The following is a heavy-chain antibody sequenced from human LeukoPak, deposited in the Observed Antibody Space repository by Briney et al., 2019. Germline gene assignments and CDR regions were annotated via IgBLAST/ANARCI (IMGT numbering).Heavy chain of an antibody. CDR3: VREDTPATANY. J-gene: IGHJ4*02. CDR2: ISGGGDIT. V-gene: IGHV3-23*01. CDR1: GFNFANHA. Sequence: GGSLRLSCAASGFNFANHAMSWVRQTAGKGLEWVSAISGGGDITYYADSVKGRYTISRDNSKDTLFLQMHSLRPGDTAVYYCVREDTPATANYWGQGTLVTISS. D-gene: IGHD2-21*02.